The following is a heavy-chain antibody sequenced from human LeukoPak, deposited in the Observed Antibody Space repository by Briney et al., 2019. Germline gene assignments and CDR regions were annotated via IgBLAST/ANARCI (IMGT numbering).Heavy chain of an antibody. V-gene: IGHV3-23*01. J-gene: IGHJ3*02. CDR1: GFTLSSYA. D-gene: IGHD3-10*01. CDR3: AKVRLRGVGAFDI. CDR2: ISGSGGST. Sequence: GGSLRLSCAASGFTLSSYAMSWVRQAPGKGLEWVSAISGSGGSTYYADSVKGRFTISRDNSKNTLYLQMNSLRAEDTAVYYCAKVRLRGVGAFDIWGQGTMVTVSS.